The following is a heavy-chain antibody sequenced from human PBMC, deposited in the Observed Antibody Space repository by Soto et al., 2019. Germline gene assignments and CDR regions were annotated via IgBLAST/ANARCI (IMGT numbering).Heavy chain of an antibody. Sequence: QVQLVQSGAEVKKPGASVKVSCKASGYTFTSYGISWVRQAPGQGLEWMGWISAYNGNTNYAQKLQGRVTMTTDTSTSTAYMELRSLRSDDTAVYYCARDQYYDYVWGSWPDYYYYGMDVWGQGTTVTVSS. CDR1: GYTFTSYG. V-gene: IGHV1-18*01. CDR2: ISAYNGNT. J-gene: IGHJ6*02. D-gene: IGHD3-16*01. CDR3: ARDQYYDYVWGSWPDYYYYGMDV.